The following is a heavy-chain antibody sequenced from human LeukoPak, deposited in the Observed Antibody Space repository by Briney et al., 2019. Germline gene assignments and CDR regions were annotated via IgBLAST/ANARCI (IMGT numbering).Heavy chain of an antibody. V-gene: IGHV4-61*02. CDR3: ARSPRDSSSWSITSFDY. D-gene: IGHD6-13*01. CDR1: GGSISSDSYY. J-gene: IGHJ4*02. Sequence: PSETLSLTCIVFGGSISSDSYYWSWIRQPAGKGLEWIGRIDTSGSSYSNPSLKSRVIISIDTSKNQFSLKLGSVTAADTAVYYCARSPRDSSSWSITSFDYWGQGTLVTVSS. CDR2: IDTSGSS.